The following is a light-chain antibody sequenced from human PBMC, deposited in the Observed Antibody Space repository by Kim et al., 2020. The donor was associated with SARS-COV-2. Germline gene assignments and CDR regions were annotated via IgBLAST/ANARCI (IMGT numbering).Light chain of an antibody. V-gene: IGLV3-9*01. CDR1: NIVRRN. Sequence: SGALEQTASITCGVNNIVRRNVRGYQQRPGQAPVLVIYRDYNRPSGIPERFSGSNSGNTATLTISRAQDGDEADYYCQVWDSSTWVFGGGTQLTVL. CDR3: QVWDSSTWV. CDR2: RDY. J-gene: IGLJ3*02.